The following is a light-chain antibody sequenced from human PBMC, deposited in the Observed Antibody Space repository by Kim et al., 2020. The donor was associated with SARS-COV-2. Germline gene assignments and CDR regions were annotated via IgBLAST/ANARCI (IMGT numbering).Light chain of an antibody. CDR2: EAS. CDR3: QQYGSSPWT. J-gene: IGKJ1*01. V-gene: IGKV3-20*01. Sequence: SPGERATLSCGASRSVRNNYLAWYQQKTGQPPRLLIYEASNRATGISDRFTSSWSGTDFILSISRLEPEDSAVYYCQQYGSSPWTFGQGTKVEIK. CDR1: RSVRNNY.